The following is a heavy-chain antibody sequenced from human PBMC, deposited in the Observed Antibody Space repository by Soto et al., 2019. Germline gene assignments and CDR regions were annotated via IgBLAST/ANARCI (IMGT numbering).Heavy chain of an antibody. D-gene: IGHD1-26*01. CDR2: FSGRDATT. J-gene: IGHJ5*02. CDR3: VRTIVGATKGGWFDP. V-gene: IGHV3-23*01. CDR1: GFTFSSYT. Sequence: VGSLRLSCTASGFTFSSYTMSWVRQAPGKGLEWVSSFSGRDATTYYADSVKGRFTISRDNSKNTLYLQMNSLRAEDTALYFCVRTIVGATKGGWFDPWGQGALVTVSS.